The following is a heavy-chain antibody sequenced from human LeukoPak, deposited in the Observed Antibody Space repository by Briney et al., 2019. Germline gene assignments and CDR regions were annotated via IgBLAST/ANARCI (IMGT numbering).Heavy chain of an antibody. V-gene: IGHV3-23*01. Sequence: GGSLRLSCAASGFTLTIYAMTWVRQAPGKGLEWVSSISGSGGSTYYADSVKGRFTISRDNSKNTLYLQMNSLRAEDTAVYYCASPGTDFWGQGTLVTVSS. CDR1: GFTLTIYA. CDR3: ASPGTDF. CDR2: ISGSGGST. J-gene: IGHJ4*02. D-gene: IGHD6-13*01.